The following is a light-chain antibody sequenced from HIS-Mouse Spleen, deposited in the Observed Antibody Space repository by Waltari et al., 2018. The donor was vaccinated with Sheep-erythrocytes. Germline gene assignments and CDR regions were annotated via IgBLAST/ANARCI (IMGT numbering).Light chain of an antibody. CDR2: QDS. Sequence: SYELTQPPSVSVSPGPTASITCSGDKLGDNSACWYHQKPGQSPVLVIYQDSKRPSGIPERFSGSNSGNTATLTISGTQAMDEADYYCQAWDSSTVVFGGGTKLTVL. V-gene: IGLV3-1*01. J-gene: IGLJ2*01. CDR1: KLGDNS. CDR3: QAWDSSTVV.